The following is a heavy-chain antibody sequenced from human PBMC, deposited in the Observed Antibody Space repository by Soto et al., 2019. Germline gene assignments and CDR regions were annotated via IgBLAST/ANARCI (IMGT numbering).Heavy chain of an antibody. Sequence: TSETLSLTCPVSGGSIMGRFTYCGWIRQPPGKGLEWIGSFYDSGSTYYNPSLKSRVTISVDTSKNQFSLRLTSVTAADTAVYYCARAPDSWGQGTLVTVSS. CDR2: FYDSGST. J-gene: IGHJ4*02. CDR3: ARAPDS. CDR1: GGSIMGRFTY. V-gene: IGHV4-39*01.